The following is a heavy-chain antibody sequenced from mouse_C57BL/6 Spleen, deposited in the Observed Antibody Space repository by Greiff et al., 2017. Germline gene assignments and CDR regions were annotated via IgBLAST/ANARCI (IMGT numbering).Heavy chain of an antibody. D-gene: IGHD1-1*01. CDR2: ISSGSSTI. CDR1: GFTFSDYG. CDR3: AREDYGSSYAR. J-gene: IGHJ2*01. V-gene: IGHV5-17*01. Sequence: EVKLVESGGGLVKPGGSLKLSCAASGFTFSDYGMHWVRQAPEKGLEWVAYISSGSSTIYYADTVKGRFTISRDNAKNTLFLHMTSLRSEDTAMYYCAREDYGSSYARWGQGTTLTVSS.